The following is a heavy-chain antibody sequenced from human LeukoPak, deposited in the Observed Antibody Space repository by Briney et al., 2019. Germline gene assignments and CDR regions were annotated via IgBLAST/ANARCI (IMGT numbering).Heavy chain of an antibody. V-gene: IGHV3-30-3*01. D-gene: IGHD2-2*01. CDR1: GFTVSSNY. CDR3: ARGNPRRTSSPRNNWFDP. J-gene: IGHJ5*02. CDR2: ISYDGSNK. Sequence: GGSLRLSCAASGFTVSSNYMSWVRQAPGKGLEWVAVISYDGSNKYYADSVKGRFTISRDNSKNTLYLQMNSLRAEDTAVYYCARGNPRRTSSPRNNWFDPWGQGTLVTVSS.